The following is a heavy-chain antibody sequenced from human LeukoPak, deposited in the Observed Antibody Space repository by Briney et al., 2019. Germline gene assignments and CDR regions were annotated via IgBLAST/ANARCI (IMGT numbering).Heavy chain of an antibody. CDR1: GFTFSTYA. V-gene: IGHV3-30*02. D-gene: IGHD3-16*01. CDR2: IRFDGSNK. CDR3: AKSLRRGYFYYYMDV. Sequence: GGSLRLSCAASGFTFSTYAMHWVRQAPGKGLEWVTFIRFDGSNKYYADSVKGRFTISRDNSKNTLYLQMNSLRAEDTAMYYCAKSLRRGYFYYYMDVWGKGTTVTVSS. J-gene: IGHJ6*03.